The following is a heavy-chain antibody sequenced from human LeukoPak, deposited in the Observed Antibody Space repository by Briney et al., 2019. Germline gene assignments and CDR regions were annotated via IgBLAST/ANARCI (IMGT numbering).Heavy chain of an antibody. CDR1: GYTFTSYD. CDR3: ARSVAAAVPY. Sequence: ASVNVSCKASGYTFTSYDINRVRQATGQGLEWMGWMNTNNGNTGYAQKFQGRVTMTRNTSISTAYMELSSLRSEDTAVYYCARSVAAAVPYWGQGTLVTVSS. V-gene: IGHV1-8*01. J-gene: IGHJ4*02. D-gene: IGHD6-13*01. CDR2: MNTNNGNT.